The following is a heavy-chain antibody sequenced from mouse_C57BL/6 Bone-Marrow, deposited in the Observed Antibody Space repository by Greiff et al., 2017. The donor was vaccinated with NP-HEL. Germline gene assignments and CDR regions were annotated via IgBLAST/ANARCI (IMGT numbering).Heavy chain of an antibody. CDR2: INPYNGGT. CDR1: GYTFTDYY. J-gene: IGHJ2*01. CDR3: ARRPFYFDY. Sequence: LMEPGASVKMSCKASGYTFTDYYMNWVKQSHGKSLEWIGVINPYNGGTSYNQKFKGKATLTVDKSSSTAYMELNSLTSEDSAVYYCARRPFYFDYWGQGTTLTVSS. V-gene: IGHV1-19*01.